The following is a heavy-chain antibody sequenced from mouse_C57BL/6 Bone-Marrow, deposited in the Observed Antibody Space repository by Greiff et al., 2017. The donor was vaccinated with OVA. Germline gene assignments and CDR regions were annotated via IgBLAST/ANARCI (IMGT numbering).Heavy chain of an antibody. Sequence: QVQLQQSGAELVRPGTSVKVSCKASGYAFTNYLIEWVKQRPGQGLEWIGVINPGSGGTNYNEKFKGKATLTADKSSSTAYMQLSSLTSEDSAVYFCVFYGSYAMDYWGQGTSVTVSS. D-gene: IGHD1-1*01. V-gene: IGHV1-54*01. CDR3: VFYGSYAMDY. J-gene: IGHJ4*01. CDR2: INPGSGGT. CDR1: GYAFTNYL.